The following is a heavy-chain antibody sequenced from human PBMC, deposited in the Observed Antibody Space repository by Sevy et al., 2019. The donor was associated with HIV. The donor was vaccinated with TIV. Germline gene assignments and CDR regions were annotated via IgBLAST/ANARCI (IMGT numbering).Heavy chain of an antibody. V-gene: IGHV4-39*01. Sequence: SETLSLTCTVSGGSISSSSYYWGWIRQPPGKGLEWIGSIYYSGSTYYNPSLKSRVTISVDTSKNQFSLKLSSVTAADTAVYYCARLRGGAAALGDIWGQGTMVTASS. CDR2: IYYSGST. CDR1: GGSISSSSYY. CDR3: ARLRGGAAALGDI. J-gene: IGHJ3*02. D-gene: IGHD2-15*01.